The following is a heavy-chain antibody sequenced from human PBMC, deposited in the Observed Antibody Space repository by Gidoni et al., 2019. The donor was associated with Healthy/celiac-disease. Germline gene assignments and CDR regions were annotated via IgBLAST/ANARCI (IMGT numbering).Heavy chain of an antibody. CDR3: ARNVNHDYGDYGDWFDP. CDR2: ISAYNGNT. V-gene: IGHV1-18*01. Sequence: QVQLVQSGAEVKKPGASVKVSCKASGYTFTSYGISWVRQAPGQVLEWMGWISAYNGNTNYAQKLQGRVTMTTETSTSKAYMELRSLRSDDTAVYYCARNVNHDYGDYGDWFDPWGQGTLVTVSS. CDR1: GYTFTSYG. J-gene: IGHJ5*02. D-gene: IGHD4-17*01.